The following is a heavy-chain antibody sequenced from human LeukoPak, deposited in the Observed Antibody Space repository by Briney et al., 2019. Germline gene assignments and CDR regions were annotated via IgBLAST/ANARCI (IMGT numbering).Heavy chain of an antibody. CDR2: IIPIFGTA. CDR3: ARDYYGSGSYYKPFDY. J-gene: IGHJ4*02. CDR1: GGTFSSYA. V-gene: IGHV1-69*01. D-gene: IGHD3-10*01. Sequence: ASVKVSCKASGGTFSSYAISWVRQAPGQGLVWMGGIIPIFGTANYAQKFQGRVTITADESTSTAYMELSSLRSEDTAVYYCARDYYGSGSYYKPFDYWGQGTLVTVSS.